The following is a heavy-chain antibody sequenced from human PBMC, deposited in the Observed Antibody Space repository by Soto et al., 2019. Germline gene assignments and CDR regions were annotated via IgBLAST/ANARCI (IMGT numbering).Heavy chain of an antibody. CDR1: RLPFGGFA. V-gene: IGHV3-23*01. D-gene: IGHD2-2*01. J-gene: IGHJ5*02. CDR2: ISGTDAYT. CDR3: AKSSRQYASAFQAFFGP. Sequence: GRPMRHPRGAARLPFGGFAMRWVLQTTGKGLEWVSSISGTDAYTYYADAVKGRFTISRDNARNTLFLHLNNLRADDTAVYYCAKSSRQYASAFQAFFGPRGLGILVTVSS.